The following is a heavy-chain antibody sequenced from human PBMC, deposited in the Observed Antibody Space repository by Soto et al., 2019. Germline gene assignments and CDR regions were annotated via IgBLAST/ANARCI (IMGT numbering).Heavy chain of an antibody. CDR3: AKDMSPQEQSPPGL. Sequence: PGGSLRLSCSASGFTFGAYTMHWVCQAPGKGLEWVSLVRWDGGATYYADSVKGRFTISRDNSKNSLYLQMNSLRTEDTALYYSAKDMSPQEQSPPGLWGQGTLVTVSS. CDR1: GFTFGAYT. V-gene: IGHV3-43*01. D-gene: IGHD1-1*01. CDR2: VRWDGGAT. J-gene: IGHJ4*02.